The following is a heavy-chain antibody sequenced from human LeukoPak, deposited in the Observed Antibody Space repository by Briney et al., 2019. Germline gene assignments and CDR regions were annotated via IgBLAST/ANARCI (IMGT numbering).Heavy chain of an antibody. V-gene: IGHV3-21*01. CDR1: GFTFSSYS. CDR2: ISSSSSYI. Sequence: GESLRLSCAASGFTFSSYSMNWVRQAPGKGLEWVSSISSSSSYIYYADSVKGRFTISRDNAKNSLYLQMNSLRAEDTAVYYCARAGRWLRLGHYYYMDVWGKGTTVTVSS. D-gene: IGHD5-12*01. J-gene: IGHJ6*03. CDR3: ARAGRWLRLGHYYYMDV.